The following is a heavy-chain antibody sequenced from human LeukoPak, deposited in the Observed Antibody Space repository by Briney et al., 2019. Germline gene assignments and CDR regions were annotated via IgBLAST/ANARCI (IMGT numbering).Heavy chain of an antibody. CDR1: GFTFSSYA. Sequence: PGRSLRLSCAASGFTFSSYAMHWVRQAPGKGLEWVAVISYDGSNKYYADSVKGRFTISRDNSKNTLYLQMNSLRAEDTAVYYCARDGPQAMVNPNHYGMDVWGQGTTVTVSS. J-gene: IGHJ6*02. D-gene: IGHD5-18*01. V-gene: IGHV3-30-3*01. CDR3: ARDGPQAMVNPNHYGMDV. CDR2: ISYDGSNK.